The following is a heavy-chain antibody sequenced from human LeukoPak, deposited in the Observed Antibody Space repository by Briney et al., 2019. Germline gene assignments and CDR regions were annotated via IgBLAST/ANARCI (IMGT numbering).Heavy chain of an antibody. CDR2: IKQDGSGK. CDR1: GFTFSTYW. Sequence: PGGSLRLSCAASGFTFSTYWMSWVRQAPGKGLEWVANIKQDGSGKYYVDSVKGRFTISRGNAKNSLYLQMNSLRAEDTAMYYCARDSAGNDYWGQGTLVTVSS. J-gene: IGHJ4*02. D-gene: IGHD6-13*01. V-gene: IGHV3-7*01. CDR3: ARDSAGNDY.